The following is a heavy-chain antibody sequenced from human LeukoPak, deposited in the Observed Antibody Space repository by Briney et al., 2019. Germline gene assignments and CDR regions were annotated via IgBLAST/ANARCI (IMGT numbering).Heavy chain of an antibody. J-gene: IGHJ6*03. CDR2: IYYSGNT. CDR1: GGSISRGIYY. D-gene: IGHD3-22*01. V-gene: IGHV4-39*01. Sequence: PSETLSLTCTVSGGSISRGIYYWGWIRQPPGKGLEWIGSIYYSGNTYYNPSLKSRVTISVDTSKNQLSLKLNSVTAADTAVYYCARYYDSSGYYPNYYYYMDVWGKGTTVTVSS. CDR3: ARYYDSSGYYPNYYYYMDV.